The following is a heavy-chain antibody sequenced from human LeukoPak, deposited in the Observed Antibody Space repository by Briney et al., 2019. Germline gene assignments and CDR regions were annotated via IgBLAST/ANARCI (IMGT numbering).Heavy chain of an antibody. Sequence: SVKVSCKASGGTFSSYAISWVRQAPGQGLEWKGGIIPIFGTANYAQKFQGRVTITADESTSTAYMELSSLRSEDTAVYYCARGRYIHPDSWDYWGQGTLVTVSS. CDR1: GGTFSSYA. CDR2: IIPIFGTA. J-gene: IGHJ4*02. CDR3: ARGRYIHPDSWDY. D-gene: IGHD5-24*01. V-gene: IGHV1-69*13.